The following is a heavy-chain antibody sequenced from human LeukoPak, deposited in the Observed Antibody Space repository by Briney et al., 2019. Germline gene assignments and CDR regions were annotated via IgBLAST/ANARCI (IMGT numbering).Heavy chain of an antibody. J-gene: IGHJ6*03. V-gene: IGHV3-74*01. CDR2: INSDGSST. CDR1: GFTFSSYW. Sequence: GGSLRLSCAASGFTFSSYWMHWVRQAPGKGLVWVSRINSDGSSTTYADSVKGRFTISRDNAKNTLYLQLNSLRAEDTAVYYCARAVTVAWSERRPGYFYMDVWGKGTTVTVSS. D-gene: IGHD1-1*01. CDR3: ARAVTVAWSERRPGYFYMDV.